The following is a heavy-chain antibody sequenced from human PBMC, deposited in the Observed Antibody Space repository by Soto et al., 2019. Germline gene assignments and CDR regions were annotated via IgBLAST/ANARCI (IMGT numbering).Heavy chain of an antibody. V-gene: IGHV5-51*01. CDR2: IYPGDSDT. CDR1: GSTFTIYW. D-gene: IGHD3-22*01. Sequence: PGESLKISRKGSGSTFTIYWIGWVRQMPGTGLERMGIIYPGDSDTRYSPCFQGPVTIAADKSISTAYLQWSSLKASGTAMYYSARHSTRVYYDKSDYYYYGMDVWGQGTTVTVSS. CDR3: ARHSTRVYYDKSDYYYYGMDV. J-gene: IGHJ6*02.